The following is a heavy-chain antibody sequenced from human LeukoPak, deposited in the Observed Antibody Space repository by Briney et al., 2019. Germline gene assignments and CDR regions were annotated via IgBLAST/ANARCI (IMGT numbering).Heavy chain of an antibody. J-gene: IGHJ3*02. CDR2: IIPIFGTA. CDR3: ATIPPRTLSGGYYRRSRGNDAFDI. V-gene: IGHV1-69*13. D-gene: IGHD3-22*01. Sequence: GASVKVSCRTSGSTFSNYAISWVRQAPGQGLEWMGGIIPIFGTANYAQKFQGRVTITADESTSTAYMELSRLRSEDTAVYYCATIPPRTLSGGYYRRSRGNDAFDIWGQGTMVTVSS. CDR1: GSTFSNYA.